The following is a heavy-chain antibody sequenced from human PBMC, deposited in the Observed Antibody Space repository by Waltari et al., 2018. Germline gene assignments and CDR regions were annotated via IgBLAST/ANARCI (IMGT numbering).Heavy chain of an antibody. V-gene: IGHV4-4*02. D-gene: IGHD1-26*01. Sequence: QLQLQESGPGLVKPSGTLSLTCTVPGDSMNGNSWWSWVRQSPDKGLEWIGQIHRSGRSNYNPSLESRVTISIDTSKIQFSLKLTSTTATDTAVYYCARDRGIGLYLDSWGQGTLVTVSP. CDR3: ARDRGIGLYLDS. CDR1: GDSMNGNSW. CDR2: IHRSGRS. J-gene: IGHJ1*01.